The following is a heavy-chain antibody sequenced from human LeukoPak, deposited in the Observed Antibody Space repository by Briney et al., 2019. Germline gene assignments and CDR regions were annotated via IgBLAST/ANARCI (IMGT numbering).Heavy chain of an antibody. D-gene: IGHD3-22*01. Sequence: TSETLSLTCTVSGGSISSYYWSWLRQPPGKGLEWIGYIYYSGSTNYNPSLKSRVTISVDTSKNQFSLKLSSVTAADTAVYYCARGFYHYYDSSGDDAFDIWGQGTMVTVSS. CDR1: GGSISSYY. V-gene: IGHV4-59*01. CDR3: ARGFYHYYDSSGDDAFDI. J-gene: IGHJ3*02. CDR2: IYYSGST.